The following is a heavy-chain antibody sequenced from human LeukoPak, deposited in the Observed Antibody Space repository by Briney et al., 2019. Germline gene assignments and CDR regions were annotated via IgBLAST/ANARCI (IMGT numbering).Heavy chain of an antibody. V-gene: IGHV4-59*08. Sequence: SETLSLTCTVSGGSISSYCWSWIRQPPGKGLEWIGYIYYSGSTNYNPSLKSRVTISVDTSKNQFSLKLSSVTAADTAVYYCARQIGSGWYAPFDYWGQGTLVTVSS. D-gene: IGHD6-19*01. CDR2: IYYSGST. J-gene: IGHJ4*02. CDR3: ARQIGSGWYAPFDY. CDR1: GGSISSYC.